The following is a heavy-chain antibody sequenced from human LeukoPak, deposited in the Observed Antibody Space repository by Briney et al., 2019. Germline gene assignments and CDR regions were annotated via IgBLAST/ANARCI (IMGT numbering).Heavy chain of an antibody. J-gene: IGHJ3*02. D-gene: IGHD4-23*01. Sequence: GGSLRLSCAASGFTFSSYEMSWVRQAPGKGLEWVSGINWNGGSTGYADSVKGRFTISRDNAKNSLYLQMNSLRAEDTAVYYCARDPPVTTVASVNAFDIWGQGTMVTVSS. CDR3: ARDPPVTTVASVNAFDI. V-gene: IGHV3-20*04. CDR1: GFTFSSYE. CDR2: INWNGGST.